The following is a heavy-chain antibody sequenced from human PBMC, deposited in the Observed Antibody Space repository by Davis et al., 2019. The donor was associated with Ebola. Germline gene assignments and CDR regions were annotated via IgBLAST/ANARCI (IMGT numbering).Heavy chain of an antibody. CDR3: ARYWSGYSYGFFDY. Sequence: SETLSLTCSVSGGSIGGYYWSWIRQPPGKGLDWIGYVHNSGSSNYNPSLKSRVTISLDPSKNQFSLKLNSVTAADTAVYYCARYWSGYSYGFFDYWGQGTLVTVSS. CDR2: VHNSGSS. J-gene: IGHJ4*02. CDR1: GGSIGGYY. V-gene: IGHV4-59*01. D-gene: IGHD5-18*01.